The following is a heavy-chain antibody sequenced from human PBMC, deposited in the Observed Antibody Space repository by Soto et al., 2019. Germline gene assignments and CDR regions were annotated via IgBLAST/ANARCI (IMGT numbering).Heavy chain of an antibody. CDR3: ARGIRNYYGVDV. V-gene: IGHV3-74*01. J-gene: IGHJ6*02. CDR2: IKFDESSP. Sequence: EVQLVESGGDLIQPGGSLRLSCEASGFTFSNYWMHWVRQAPGKGLVWVSRIKFDESSPNYANSVKGRFTISRDNAKNTLYLQMHSLTAEDTAVYYCARGIRNYYGVDVWGQGTTVTVSS. CDR1: GFTFSNYW. D-gene: IGHD5-18*01.